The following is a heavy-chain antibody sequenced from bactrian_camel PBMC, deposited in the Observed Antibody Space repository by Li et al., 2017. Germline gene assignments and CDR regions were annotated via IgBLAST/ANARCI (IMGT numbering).Heavy chain of an antibody. Sequence: HVQLVESGGGLVQPGGSLRLSCAASGDIFSNCGMAWYRQPPGQGSELVATFDLDGTPTYADSVKGRFTISQDTATGTVYLQMNNLKPEDSAVYYCAAEGARFVHAGRLCPDPAGYWGRGTQVTVS. V-gene: IGHV3S53*01. CDR1: GDIFSNCG. CDR3: AAEGARFVHAGRLCPDPAGY. J-gene: IGHJ6*01. D-gene: IGHD2*01. CDR2: FDLDGTP.